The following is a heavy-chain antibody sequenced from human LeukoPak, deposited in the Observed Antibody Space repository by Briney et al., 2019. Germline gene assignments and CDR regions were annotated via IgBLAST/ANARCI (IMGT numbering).Heavy chain of an antibody. CDR3: ARDGFGTGSN. D-gene: IGHD3-16*01. J-gene: IGHJ4*02. V-gene: IGHV3-7*03. CDR2: IKQDGSEK. CDR1: GLTFSNYW. Sequence: GGSPRLSCAASGLTFSNYWMDWVRQAPGKGLEWVANIKQDGSEKNYVDSVKGRFIISRDNAKNSLYLQMNTLRADDTAVYYCARDGFGTGSNWGQGTLVTVSS.